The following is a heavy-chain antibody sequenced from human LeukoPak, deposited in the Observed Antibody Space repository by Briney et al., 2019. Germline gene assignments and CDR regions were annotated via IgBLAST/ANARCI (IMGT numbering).Heavy chain of an antibody. J-gene: IGHJ3*02. D-gene: IGHD4-17*01. Sequence: PSETPSLTCAVYGGSFSGYYWSWIRQPPGKGLEWIGVMYDSGSTNYNPSLKSRVTISIDTSKNQFSLRLSSVTAADTAVYYCARESWNGDYGDGFDMWGQGTMVTVSS. V-gene: IGHV4-34*01. CDR1: GGSFSGYY. CDR2: MYDSGST. CDR3: ARESWNGDYGDGFDM.